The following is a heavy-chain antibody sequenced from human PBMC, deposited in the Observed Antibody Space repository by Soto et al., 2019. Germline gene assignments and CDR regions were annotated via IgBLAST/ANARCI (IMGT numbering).Heavy chain of an antibody. CDR1: GFSLSTSGVG. V-gene: IGHV2-5*01. CDR2: IYWNDDK. CDR3: AHSTYYDFWSGYHS. Sequence: QITLKESGPTLVKPTQTLTLTCTFSGFSLSTSGVGVGWIRQPPGKALEWLALIYWNDDKRYSPSLKSRLTITKDPSKNQVVLTMTNMDPVDTATYYCAHSTYYDFWSGYHSWGQGTLVTVSS. J-gene: IGHJ5*02. D-gene: IGHD3-3*01.